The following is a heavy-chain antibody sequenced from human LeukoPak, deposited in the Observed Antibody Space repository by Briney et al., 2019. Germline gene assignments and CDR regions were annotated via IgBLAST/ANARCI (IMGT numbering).Heavy chain of an antibody. CDR2: MNPNSGNT. CDR3: ARDEDSGSYFGC. CDR1: GYTFTSYD. J-gene: IGHJ4*02. V-gene: IGHV1-8*01. Sequence: GASVKVSCKASGYTFTSYDINWVRQATGQGLEWMGWMNPNSGNTGYAQKFQGRVTITRDTSASTGYMELSSLRSEDTAVYYCARDEDSGSYFGCWGQGTLVTVSS. D-gene: IGHD1-26*01.